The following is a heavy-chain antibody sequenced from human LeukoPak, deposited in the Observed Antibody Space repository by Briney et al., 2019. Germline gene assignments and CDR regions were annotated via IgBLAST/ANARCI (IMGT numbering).Heavy chain of an antibody. CDR1: GFTFSSYA. CDR3: ASFLWPRGGY. D-gene: IGHD2/OR15-2a*01. Sequence: PGGSLRLSCAASGFTFSSYAMSWVRQAPGKGLEWVSSISSSSSYIYYADSVKGRFTISRDNAKNSLYLQMNSLRAEDTAVYYCASFLWPRGGYWGQGTLVTVSS. CDR2: ISSSSSYI. J-gene: IGHJ4*02. V-gene: IGHV3-21*01.